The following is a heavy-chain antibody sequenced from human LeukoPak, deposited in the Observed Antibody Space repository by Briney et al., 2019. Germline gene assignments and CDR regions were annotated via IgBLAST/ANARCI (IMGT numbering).Heavy chain of an antibody. Sequence: PGGSLRLSCAASGFIFSHHGMHWVRQAPGQGLEWVAVIWSDATNRFYADSVKGRFTISRDNSQNTVFLQMDSRRGNDTAVYYCXXXAQXXXXYSXSLKYWXHGTLVTVSS. V-gene: IGHV3-33*01. CDR2: IWSDATNR. J-gene: IGHJ4*01. CDR1: GFIFSHHG. CDR3: XXXAQXXXXYSXSLKY. D-gene: IGHD4-11*01.